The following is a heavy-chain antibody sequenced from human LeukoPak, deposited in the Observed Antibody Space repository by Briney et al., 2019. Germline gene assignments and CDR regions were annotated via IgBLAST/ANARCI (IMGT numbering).Heavy chain of an antibody. Sequence: GASVKVSCKASGYTFTGYYMHWVRQAPGQGLEWMGWINPNSGGTNYAQKFQGRVTMTRDTSISTAYMELSRLRSDDTAVYYCAREQTRIVGATTAFDWFDPWGQGTLVTVPS. V-gene: IGHV1-2*02. CDR2: INPNSGGT. CDR1: GYTFTGYY. D-gene: IGHD1-26*01. CDR3: AREQTRIVGATTAFDWFDP. J-gene: IGHJ5*02.